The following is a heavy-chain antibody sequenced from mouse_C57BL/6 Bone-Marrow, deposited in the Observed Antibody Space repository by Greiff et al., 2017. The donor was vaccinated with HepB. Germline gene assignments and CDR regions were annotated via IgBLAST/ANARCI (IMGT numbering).Heavy chain of an antibody. CDR3: ARGRFGSSSLAY. J-gene: IGHJ3*01. CDR1: GYTFTDYY. Sequence: EVQLQQSGPVLVKPGASVKMSCKASGYTFTDYYMNWVKQSHGKSLEWIGVINPYNGGTSYNQKFKGKATLTVDQSSSTAYMQLNSLTSEDSAVYYCARGRFGSSSLAYWGQGTLVTVSA. V-gene: IGHV1-19*01. CDR2: INPYNGGT. D-gene: IGHD1-1*01.